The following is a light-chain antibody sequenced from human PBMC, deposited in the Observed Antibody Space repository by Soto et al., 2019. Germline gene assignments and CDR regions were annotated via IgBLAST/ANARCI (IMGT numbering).Light chain of an antibody. CDR3: QQYGSGTT. Sequence: EIVMTHSPATLSVSPLERATLSFSSSQSVSSNLAVYQQKPGQAPRLLIYGASTRATGIPARFSGRGSGTQFTLTLRRLEPEDFAVYYCQQYGSGTTFGQGPKAAIK. V-gene: IGKV3-15*01. J-gene: IGKJ1*01. CDR1: QSVSSN. CDR2: GAS.